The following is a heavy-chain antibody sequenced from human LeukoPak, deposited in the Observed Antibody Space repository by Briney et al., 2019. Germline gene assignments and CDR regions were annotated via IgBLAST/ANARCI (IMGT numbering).Heavy chain of an antibody. V-gene: IGHV3-15*07. CDR2: IKSKTDGGTT. J-gene: IGHJ4*02. CDR1: GFTFSNAW. Sequence: PGGSLRLSCAASGFTFSNAWMNWVRQAPGKGLGWVGRIKSKTDGGTTDYAAPVKGRFTISRDDSKNTLYLQMNSLRAEDTAVYYCAKDLGSGSYYVGLDYWGQGTLVTVSS. CDR3: AKDLGSGSYYVGLDY. D-gene: IGHD1-26*01.